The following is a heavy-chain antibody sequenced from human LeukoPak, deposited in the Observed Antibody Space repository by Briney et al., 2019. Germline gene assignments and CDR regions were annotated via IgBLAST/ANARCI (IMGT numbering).Heavy chain of an antibody. CDR2: ISYTLLTI. CDR1: GFTFSDYN. D-gene: IGHD5-12*01. V-gene: IGHV3-48*04. CDR3: SRDRLGGLDL. J-gene: IGHJ5*02. Sequence: GGSLRLSCAASGFTFSDYNMNWVRQAPGKGLEWVSYISYTLLTIYYADSVKGRFTISRDNAKNSVYLQMNSLRPEDTAVYYCSRDRLGGLDLWGQGTLVTVSS.